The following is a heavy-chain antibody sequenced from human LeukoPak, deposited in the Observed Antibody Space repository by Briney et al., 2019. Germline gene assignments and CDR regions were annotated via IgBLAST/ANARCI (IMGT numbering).Heavy chain of an antibody. Sequence: PGGSLRLSCAASGFTFSSYAKSWVRQAPGKGLEWVSTISGSGGRTYYADSVKGRFTISRDDSKNTLYLQMNSLRAEDTAVYYCAKLLAPYYYGMDVWGQGTTVTVSS. V-gene: IGHV3-23*01. CDR3: AKLLAPYYYGMDV. D-gene: IGHD2-15*01. J-gene: IGHJ6*02. CDR1: GFTFSSYA. CDR2: ISGSGGRT.